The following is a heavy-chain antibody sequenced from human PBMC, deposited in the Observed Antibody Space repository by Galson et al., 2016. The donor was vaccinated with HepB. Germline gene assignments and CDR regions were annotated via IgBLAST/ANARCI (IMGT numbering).Heavy chain of an antibody. J-gene: IGHJ6*02. Sequence: SLRLSCAASGFTFSNYGMHWVRQAPGKGLEWVAVISFEGSNKYYAQSVKGRFTISRDNSRNTLYLQMNSVRVEDKAIYFCAKDDSEYNNGLGYYYFSVMDVWGQGTTVTVSS. CDR1: GFTFSNYG. D-gene: IGHD5-18*01. CDR3: AKDDSEYNNGLGYYYFSVMDV. CDR2: ISFEGSNK. V-gene: IGHV3-30*18.